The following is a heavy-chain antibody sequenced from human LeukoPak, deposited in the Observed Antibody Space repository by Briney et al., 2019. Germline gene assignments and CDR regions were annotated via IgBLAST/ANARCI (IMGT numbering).Heavy chain of an antibody. J-gene: IGHJ4*02. CDR2: ITGTGGST. CDR1: GFTFSTYA. V-gene: IGHV3-23*01. D-gene: IGHD4-17*01. Sequence: GGSLRLSCAASGFTFSTYAMSWVRQAPGQGLEWVSTITGTGGSTYYADSVKGRFTISRDNSKNTLYLRMNSLRAEDTAVYYCARDSYGDFSFDYWGQGTLVTVSS. CDR3: ARDSYGDFSFDY.